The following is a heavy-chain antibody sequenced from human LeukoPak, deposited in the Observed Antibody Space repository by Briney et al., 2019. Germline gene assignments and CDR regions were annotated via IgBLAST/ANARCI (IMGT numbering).Heavy chain of an antibody. D-gene: IGHD3/OR15-3a*01. J-gene: IGHJ4*02. CDR2: INWNGGST. Sequence: GGSLRLSCAASGFTFDDYGMSWVRQAPGKGLEWVSGINWNGGSTGYADSVKGRFTISRDNAKNSLYLQMNSPRAEDTALYYCARARGGRFLDLFDYWGQGTLVIVSS. V-gene: IGHV3-20*04. CDR1: GFTFDDYG. CDR3: ARARGGRFLDLFDY.